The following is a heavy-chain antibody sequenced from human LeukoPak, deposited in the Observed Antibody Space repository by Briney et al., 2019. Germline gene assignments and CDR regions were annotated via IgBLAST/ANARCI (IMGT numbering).Heavy chain of an antibody. CDR1: GYTFTSYD. J-gene: IGHJ4*02. CDR2: MNHNCRNT. D-gene: IGHD5-18*01. CDR3: ARLSYGYDY. Sequence: ASVKVSCKASGYTFTSYDINWVRQATVQVLERTGWMNHNCRNTVYAQKVHDRVTMNRNTSISTVYMELSSLRSEDTAVYYCARLSYGYDYWGQGTLVTVFS. V-gene: IGHV1-8*01.